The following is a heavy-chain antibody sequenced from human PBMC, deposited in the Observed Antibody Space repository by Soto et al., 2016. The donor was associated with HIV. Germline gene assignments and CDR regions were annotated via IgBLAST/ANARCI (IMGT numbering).Heavy chain of an antibody. Sequence: QVRLLESGPGLVKPSETLTLTCSVSGASVRSDSYYWSWIRQPPGKGLEWIGFIYYKGGSSYNPSLKSRVTISLDTPKNQFSLKLKSVTAADTAIYYCARDTASVTVTAGMDSWGQGTSVTVLL. V-gene: IGHV4-61*01. D-gene: IGHD4-4*01. CDR3: ARDTASVTVTAGMDS. J-gene: IGHJ6*02. CDR1: GASVRSDSYY. CDR2: IYYKGGS.